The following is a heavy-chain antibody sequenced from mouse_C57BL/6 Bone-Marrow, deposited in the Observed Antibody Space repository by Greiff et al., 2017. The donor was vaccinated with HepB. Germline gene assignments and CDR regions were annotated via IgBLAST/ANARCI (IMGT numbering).Heavy chain of an antibody. Sequence: DVKLVESGGGLVQPGGSLKLSCAASGFTFSDYYMYWVRQTPEKRLEWVAYISNGGGSTYYPDTVKGRFTISRDNAKNTLYLQMSRLKSEDTAMYYCARHFYYYGSSYTWFAYWGQGTLVTVSA. V-gene: IGHV5-12*01. CDR2: ISNGGGST. J-gene: IGHJ3*01. CDR1: GFTFSDYY. D-gene: IGHD1-1*01. CDR3: ARHFYYYGSSYTWFAY.